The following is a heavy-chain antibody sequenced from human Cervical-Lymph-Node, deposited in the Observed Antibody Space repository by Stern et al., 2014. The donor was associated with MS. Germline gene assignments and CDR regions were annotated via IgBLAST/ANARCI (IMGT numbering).Heavy chain of an antibody. D-gene: IGHD2-15*01. J-gene: IGHJ6*02. CDR2: ISASRNYI. Sequence: VQLLESGGDLVKPGGSLRLSCVTAGFTFSSYTMDWVRQAPGKGLEWVSSISASRNYIYYADSVKGRFTISRDNAKNSMYLQMSSLRAEDTAVYYCARVILAYGLDVWGQGTTVTVSS. V-gene: IGHV3-21*01. CDR1: GFTFSSYT. CDR3: ARVILAYGLDV.